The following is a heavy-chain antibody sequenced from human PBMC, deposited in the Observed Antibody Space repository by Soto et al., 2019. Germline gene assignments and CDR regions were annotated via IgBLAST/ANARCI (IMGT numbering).Heavy chain of an antibody. CDR3: ARYRREAVAGYTLDN. CDR2: VYNSGST. D-gene: IGHD6-13*01. Sequence: SETLSLTCTVSGGSISSNYWTWIRQPPGKGLEWIGYVYNSGSTNYNPSLKSRVTISEDTSKSQFSLKVNSMTAADTAVYYCARYRREAVAGYTLDNWGQGILGTVS. CDR1: GGSISSNY. J-gene: IGHJ4*02. V-gene: IGHV4-59*01.